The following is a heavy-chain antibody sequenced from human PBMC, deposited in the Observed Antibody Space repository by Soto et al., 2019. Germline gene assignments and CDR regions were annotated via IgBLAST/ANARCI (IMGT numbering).Heavy chain of an antibody. CDR2: ISYDGSNK. D-gene: IGHD6-19*01. CDR1: GFTFSSYG. V-gene: IGHV3-30*18. J-gene: IGHJ4*02. CDR3: AKDHGAVAGLDY. Sequence: QVQLVESGGGVVQPGRSLRLSCAASGFTFSSYGMHWVRQAPGKGLEWVAVISYDGSNKYYADSVKGRFTISRDNSKNTLYRQMNSLRAEDTAVYYCAKDHGAVAGLDYWGQGTLVTVSS.